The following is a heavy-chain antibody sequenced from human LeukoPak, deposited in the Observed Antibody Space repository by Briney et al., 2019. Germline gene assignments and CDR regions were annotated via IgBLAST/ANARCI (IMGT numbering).Heavy chain of an antibody. Sequence: GGSLRLSCAASGFTFSSYAMSWVRQAPGKGLEWVAVISYDGSNKYYADSVKGRSTISRDNSKNTLYLQMNSLRAEDTAVYYCAKDRSSGWYNSFDYWGQGTLVTVSS. J-gene: IGHJ4*02. CDR1: GFTFSSYA. D-gene: IGHD6-19*01. CDR3: AKDRSSGWYNSFDY. V-gene: IGHV3-30*18. CDR2: ISYDGSNK.